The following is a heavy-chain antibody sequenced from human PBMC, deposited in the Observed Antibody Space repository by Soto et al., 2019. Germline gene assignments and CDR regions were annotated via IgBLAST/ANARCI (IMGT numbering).Heavy chain of an antibody. J-gene: IGHJ6*02. CDR2: IYYSGST. Sequence: NPSETLSLTCTVSGGSISSGDYYWSWIRQPPGKGLEWIGYIYYSGSTYYNPSLKSRVTISVDTSKNQFSLKLSSVTAADTAVYYCARAPYCTNGVCWPLYYYGMDVWGQGTTVTVSS. D-gene: IGHD2-8*01. V-gene: IGHV4-30-4*01. CDR3: ARAPYCTNGVCWPLYYYGMDV. CDR1: GGSISSGDYY.